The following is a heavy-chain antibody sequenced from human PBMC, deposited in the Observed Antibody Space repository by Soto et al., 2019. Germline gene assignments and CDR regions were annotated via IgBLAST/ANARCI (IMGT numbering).Heavy chain of an antibody. CDR1: GGTFSSYA. CDR3: ASLVYGSRTSDACDI. CDR2: IIPIFGTA. V-gene: IGHV1-69*13. J-gene: IGHJ3*02. Sequence: GASVKVSCKASGGTFSSYAISWVRQAPGQGLEWMGGIIPIFGTANYAQKFQGRVTITADESTSTAYMELSSLRSEDTAVYYCASLVYGSRTSDACDIWGQGNMVTDS. D-gene: IGHD3-10*01.